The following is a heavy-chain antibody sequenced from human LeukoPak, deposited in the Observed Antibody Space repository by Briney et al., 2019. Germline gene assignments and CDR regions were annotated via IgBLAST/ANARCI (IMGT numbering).Heavy chain of an antibody. CDR1: GGTLSSYA. J-gene: IGHJ4*02. CDR2: IIPIFGTA. Sequence: SVKVSCKASGGTLSSYAISWVRQAPGQGLEWMGGIIPIFGTANYAQKFQGRVTITTDESTSTAYMELSSLRSEDTAVYYCARTAGQRWLQNDYWGQGTLVTVSS. V-gene: IGHV1-69*05. D-gene: IGHD5-24*01. CDR3: ARTAGQRWLQNDY.